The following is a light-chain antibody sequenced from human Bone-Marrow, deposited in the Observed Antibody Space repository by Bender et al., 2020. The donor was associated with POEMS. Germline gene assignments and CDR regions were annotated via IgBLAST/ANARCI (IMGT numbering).Light chain of an antibody. Sequence: QSALTQPASVSGSPGQSITISCTGTSSDIGGYKYVSWFQQHPGKAPRLIIYDVSDRASGVSNRFSGSKSGNTASLTISGLQAEDEADYYCSSYTTSTTWVFGGGTAVTVL. CDR1: SSDIGGYKY. J-gene: IGLJ3*02. V-gene: IGLV2-14*03. CDR2: DVS. CDR3: SSYTTSTTWV.